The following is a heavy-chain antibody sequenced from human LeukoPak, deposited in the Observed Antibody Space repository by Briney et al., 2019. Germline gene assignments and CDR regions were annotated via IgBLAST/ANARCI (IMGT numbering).Heavy chain of an antibody. D-gene: IGHD2-2*02. CDR2: ITSDGGTT. V-gene: IGHV3-64D*06. CDR3: VTGGYCTSTNCYTLLDY. J-gene: IGHJ4*02. Sequence: GGSLRLSCSASGFSFRSYAMHWVRQAPGKGLEYVSRITSDGGTTSYTDSVKGRFTISRDNSKNRLYLQMSALRLEDTAVYYCVTGGYCTSTNCYTLLDYWGQGTLVTVSS. CDR1: GFSFRSYA.